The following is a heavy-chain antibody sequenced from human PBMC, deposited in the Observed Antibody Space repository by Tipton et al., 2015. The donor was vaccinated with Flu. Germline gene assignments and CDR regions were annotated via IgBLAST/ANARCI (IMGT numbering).Heavy chain of an antibody. V-gene: IGHV4-61*02. CDR3: ARVENYYDSSGYSDDY. CDR1: GGSISSGSYY. Sequence: PGLVKPSETLSLTCTVSGGSISSGSYYWSWIRQPAGKGLEWIGRIYTSGSTNYNPSLKSRVTISVDTSKNQFSLKLSSVTAADTAVYYCARVENYYDSSGYSDDYWGQGTLVTVSS. D-gene: IGHD3-22*01. CDR2: IYTSGST. J-gene: IGHJ4*02.